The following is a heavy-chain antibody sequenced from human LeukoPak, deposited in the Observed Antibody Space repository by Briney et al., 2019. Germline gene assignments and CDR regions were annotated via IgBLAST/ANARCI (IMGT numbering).Heavy chain of an antibody. Sequence: GGSLRLSCAASGSTFSSYSMTWVRQAPGQGLEWVSSISGGSSFIYYADTVKGRFTISRDNAKNSLYLQMNSLIAEDTAVYYCSRDSSAADFDYWGQGTLVTVSS. J-gene: IGHJ4*02. CDR1: GSTFSSYS. CDR2: ISGGSSFI. D-gene: IGHD6-13*01. CDR3: SRDSSAADFDY. V-gene: IGHV3-21*01.